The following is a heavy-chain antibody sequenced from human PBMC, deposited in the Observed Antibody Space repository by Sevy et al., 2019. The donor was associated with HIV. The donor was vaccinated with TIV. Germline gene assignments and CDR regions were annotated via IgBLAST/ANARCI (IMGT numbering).Heavy chain of an antibody. CDR1: GFSFGSYS. CDR2: IGSSFTI. D-gene: IGHD3-10*01. Sequence: GGSLRLSCVGSGFSFGSYSINWIRQAPGKGLEWISYIGSSFTIHQRDSVRGRFTSSRDNAKNSVYLQMNRLRDEETAVYYCVRDSDASGSFFDFWGQGTVVTVSS. CDR3: VRDSDASGSFFDF. J-gene: IGHJ4*02. V-gene: IGHV3-48*02.